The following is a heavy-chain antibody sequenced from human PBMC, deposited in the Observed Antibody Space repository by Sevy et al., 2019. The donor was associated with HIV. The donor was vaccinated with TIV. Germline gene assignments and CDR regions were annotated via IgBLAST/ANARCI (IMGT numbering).Heavy chain of an antibody. J-gene: IGHJ4*02. CDR1: GFTFDDYA. Sequence: GGSLRLSCAASGFTFDDYAMHWVRQAPGKGLEWVSGISWNSGSIGYADSVKGRFTISRDNAKNSLYLQMNSLRAEDTALYYCAKDKIPNSSGWLDYWGQGTLVTVSS. V-gene: IGHV3-9*01. CDR2: ISWNSGSI. D-gene: IGHD6-19*01. CDR3: AKDKIPNSSGWLDY.